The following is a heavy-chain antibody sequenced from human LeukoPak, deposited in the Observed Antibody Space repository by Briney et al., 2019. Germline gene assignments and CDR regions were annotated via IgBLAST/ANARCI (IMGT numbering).Heavy chain of an antibody. D-gene: IGHD3-9*01. CDR2: ISYDGSNE. CDR1: STYG. Sequence: PGGSLRLSCAASTYGMHWVRQAPGKGLEWLAFISYDGSNELYPDSVKGRFTISRDNSKNTLFLQMNSLRVEDTAVYYCARDYYDILTGYSIRRYGMDVWGKGTTVTVSS. V-gene: IGHV3-33*05. J-gene: IGHJ6*04. CDR3: ARDYYDILTGYSIRRYGMDV.